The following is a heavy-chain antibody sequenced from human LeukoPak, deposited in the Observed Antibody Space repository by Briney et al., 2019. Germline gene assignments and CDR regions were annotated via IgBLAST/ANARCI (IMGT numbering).Heavy chain of an antibody. V-gene: IGHV4-39*01. J-gene: IGHJ5*02. CDR2: IHSSGST. CDR3: ARHYYYDTSGYYPRWLDP. Sequence: SETLSLTCTVSGVSISSSSYYWGWIRQPPGKGLEWIGSIHSSGSTYYNPSLKSRVTISVDTSKNQFSLKLSSVTAADTAVYYCARHYYYDTSGYYPRWLDPWGQGTLVTVSS. D-gene: IGHD3-22*01. CDR1: GVSISSSSYY.